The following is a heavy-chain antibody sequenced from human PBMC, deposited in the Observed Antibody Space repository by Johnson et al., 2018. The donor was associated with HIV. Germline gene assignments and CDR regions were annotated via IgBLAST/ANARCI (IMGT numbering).Heavy chain of an antibody. Sequence: QVLLVESGGGVVQPGRSLRLSCAASGFTFSSMHWDRQAPGKGLEWVAVISYDGYNKYYADSVKGRFTISRDSSEKTLYLQMNSLRPEDTAVYYCARGLELYLDLGWDDAFDIWGQGTMVTVSS. CDR3: ARGLELYLDLGWDDAFDI. D-gene: IGHD1-26*01. CDR2: ISYDGYNK. J-gene: IGHJ3*02. CDR1: GFTFSS. V-gene: IGHV3-30-3*01.